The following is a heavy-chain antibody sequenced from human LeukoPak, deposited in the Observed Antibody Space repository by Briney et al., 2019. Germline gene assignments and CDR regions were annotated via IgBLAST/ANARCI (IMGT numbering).Heavy chain of an antibody. V-gene: IGHV4-34*01. CDR2: INHSGST. D-gene: IGHD2-2*01. Sequence: RPSETLSLTCAVYGGSFSGYYWSWIRQPPGKGLEWIGEINHSGSTNYNPSFKSRVTISVDTSKNQFSLKLSSVTAADTAVYYCARGRLSSRYCSSTSCYRESYWGQGTLVTVSS. CDR3: ARGRLSSRYCSSTSCYRESY. CDR1: GGSFSGYY. J-gene: IGHJ4*02.